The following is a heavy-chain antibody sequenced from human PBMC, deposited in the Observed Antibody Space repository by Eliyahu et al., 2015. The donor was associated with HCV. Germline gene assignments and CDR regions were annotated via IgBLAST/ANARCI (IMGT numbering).Heavy chain of an antibody. CDR3: ARELRLETGYNYYYFDY. J-gene: IGHJ4*02. V-gene: IGHV3-30-3*01. CDR1: GFXFIRXA. Sequence: QVQLVESGGGLVQPGRSLRLSCAAXGFXFIRXAMPWVRQAPGKGLEWVAVISYDGDNEYYADSVKGRFTISRDNSKNTLYLHMYSLRAEDTAVYYCARELRLETGYNYYYFDYWGQGTLVTVSS. CDR2: ISYDGDNE. D-gene: IGHD5-24*01.